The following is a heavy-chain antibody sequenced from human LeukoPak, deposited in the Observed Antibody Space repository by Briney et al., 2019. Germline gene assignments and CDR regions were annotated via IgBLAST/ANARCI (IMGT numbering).Heavy chain of an antibody. J-gene: IGHJ4*02. CDR1: GFTFSSYA. D-gene: IGHD3-22*01. CDR3: ASGPYEIDDY. Sequence: GRSLRLSCAASGFTFSSYAMHWVRQAPGKGLEWVAVISYDGSNKYYADSVKGRFTISRDNSKNTLYLQMNSLRAEDTAVYYCASGPYEIDDYWGQGTLVTVSS. V-gene: IGHV3-30-3*01. CDR2: ISYDGSNK.